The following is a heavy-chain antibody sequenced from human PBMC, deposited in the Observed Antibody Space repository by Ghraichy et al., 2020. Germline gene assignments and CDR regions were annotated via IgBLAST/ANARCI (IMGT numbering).Heavy chain of an antibody. CDR2: INHSGST. CDR3: ASLVMVRGVIYYYYYMDV. Sequence: SETLSLTCAVYGGSFSGYYWSWIRQPPGKGLEWIGEINHSGSTNYNPSLKSRVTISVDTSKNQFSLKLSSVTAADTAVYYCASLVMVRGVIYYYYYMDVWGKGTTVTVSS. D-gene: IGHD3-10*01. J-gene: IGHJ6*03. CDR1: GGSFSGYY. V-gene: IGHV4-34*01.